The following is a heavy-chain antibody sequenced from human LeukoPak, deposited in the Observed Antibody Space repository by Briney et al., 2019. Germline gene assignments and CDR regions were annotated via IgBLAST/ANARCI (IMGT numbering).Heavy chain of an antibody. V-gene: IGHV1-46*01. CDR2: INPSGGST. Sequence: ASVKVSCKASGYTFTSYYMHWVRQAPGQGLEWMGIINPSGGSTSYAQKFQGRVTMTRDTSKSTVYMELSSLRSEDTAVYYCAREITMVRGVIGNWFDPWGQGTLVTVSS. J-gene: IGHJ5*02. CDR3: AREITMVRGVIGNWFDP. CDR1: GYTFTSYY. D-gene: IGHD3-10*01.